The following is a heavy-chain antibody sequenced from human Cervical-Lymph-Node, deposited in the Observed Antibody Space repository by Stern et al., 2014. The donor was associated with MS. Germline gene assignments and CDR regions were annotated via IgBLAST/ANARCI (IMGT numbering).Heavy chain of an antibody. CDR1: GASVNTGPYY. V-gene: IGHV4-39*02. Sequence: QVQLQESGPGLVTPSETLSLTCSVSGASVNTGPYYWGWIRQPPGKRLEWLANIYYGEDTFYNPPHKSRLTIPADPSNNPFSLKLSAVTAADTAVYYCARLSHFGSGSYYIDYWGQGTLVTVSS. CDR3: ARLSHFGSGSYYIDY. J-gene: IGHJ4*02. CDR2: IYYGEDT. D-gene: IGHD3-10*01.